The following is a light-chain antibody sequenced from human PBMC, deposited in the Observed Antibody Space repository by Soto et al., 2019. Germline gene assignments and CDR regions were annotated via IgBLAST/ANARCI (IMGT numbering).Light chain of an antibody. Sequence: EIVLTQSPATLSLSPGESATLSCRASQSISGYLAWYQHRPGRAPRLLIYDASNRATGIPDRFSGRASGTDFPLTISSLKPEDFAVYYCQQRASWPLTFGGGTALE. CDR2: DAS. CDR1: QSISGY. V-gene: IGKV3-11*01. J-gene: IGKJ4*01. CDR3: QQRASWPLT.